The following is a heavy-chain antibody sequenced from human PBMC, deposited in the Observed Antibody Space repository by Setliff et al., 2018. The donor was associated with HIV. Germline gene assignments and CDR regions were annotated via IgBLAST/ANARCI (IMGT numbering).Heavy chain of an antibody. V-gene: IGHV4-59*12. CDR2: IYWNGKT. Sequence: SETLSLTCTVSDSAMDSYYWSWVRQSPGRGLEYIGYIYWNGKTDYNPSLKSRVTISLDTSGNQFSLKLNSVTGADTAVYYCAKISPRGYSDITTGRLTDPFDVWGPGTMVTVSS. J-gene: IGHJ3*01. D-gene: IGHD3-9*01. CDR1: DSAMDSYY. CDR3: AKISPRGYSDITTGRLTDPFDV.